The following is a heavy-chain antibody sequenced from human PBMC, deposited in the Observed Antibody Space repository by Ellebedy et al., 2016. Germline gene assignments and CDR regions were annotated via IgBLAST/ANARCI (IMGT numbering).Heavy chain of an antibody. D-gene: IGHD6-6*01. J-gene: IGHJ5*02. V-gene: IGHV4-59*01. CDR1: GGSMTSFH. Sequence: SETLSLXXTVSGGSMTSFHWSWIRQPPGKGLEWIGYIYYSGGTKYNPSLESRVTISVDTSKNQFSLQLNSVTAADTAVYYCAREGSSLYPSSSHWFDAWGQGTLVTVSS. CDR3: AREGSSLYPSSSHWFDA. CDR2: IYYSGGT.